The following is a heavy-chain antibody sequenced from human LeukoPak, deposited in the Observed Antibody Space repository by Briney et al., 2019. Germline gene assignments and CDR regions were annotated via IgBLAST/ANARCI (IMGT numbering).Heavy chain of an antibody. J-gene: IGHJ4*02. CDR1: GFTFNNYA. CDR2: ITGSGGST. Sequence: GGSLRISCAASGFTFNNYAMSWVRQAPGRGLEWVSAITGSGGSTYYADSVKGRFTISRDNSKNTLYLQMNSLRAEDTAVYYCAKGSSSGWPYYFDSWGQGTLVTVSS. CDR3: AKGSSSGWPYYFDS. V-gene: IGHV3-23*01. D-gene: IGHD6-19*01.